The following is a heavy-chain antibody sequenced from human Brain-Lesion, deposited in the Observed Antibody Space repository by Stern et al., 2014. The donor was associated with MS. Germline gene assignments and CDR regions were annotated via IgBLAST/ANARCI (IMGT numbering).Heavy chain of an antibody. D-gene: IGHD2-15*01. J-gene: IGHJ5*02. CDR1: GGSVSSTSYA. CDR2: IYYSGNT. Sequence: QVQLVESGPGLVKPSETLSLTCTVAGGSVSSTSYAWAWIRQPPGKGLEWIGTIYYSGNTYYSPSPTRRLTITLDTSTNHFSLRMRSVTAADTAVYYCAGEEDIRYCSGGSCTGNWFDPWGQGTLVTVSS. V-gene: IGHV4-39*02. CDR3: AGEEDIRYCSGGSCTGNWFDP.